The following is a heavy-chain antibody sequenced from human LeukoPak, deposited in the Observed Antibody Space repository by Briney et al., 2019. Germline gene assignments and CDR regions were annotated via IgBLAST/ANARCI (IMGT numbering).Heavy chain of an antibody. J-gene: IGHJ4*02. CDR2: IYYSGST. V-gene: IGHV4-59*11. CDR3: ASVRYCSGGSCYSSFDY. CDR1: GDSISSHY. Sequence: SETLSLTCTVSGDSISSHYWSWIRQPPGKGLEWIGYIYYSGSTTYNPSLTSRVTMSVDMSKNQFSLKLGSVTAADTAIYYCASVRYCSGGSCYSSFDYWGQGALVTVSS. D-gene: IGHD2-15*01.